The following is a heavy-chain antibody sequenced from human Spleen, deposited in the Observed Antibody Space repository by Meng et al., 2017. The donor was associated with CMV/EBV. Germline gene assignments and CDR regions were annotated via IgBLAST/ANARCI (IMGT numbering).Heavy chain of an antibody. D-gene: IGHD3-10*02. Sequence: TCCVYGGCFSGNYWRWIRQPPGKGLEWIGEINHSGSTNYNPSLKSRVTISLATSTNPFSLTLISMTTADTSVSYCAIAVSADVKLDYWGQGTLVTVSS. J-gene: IGHJ4*02. CDR1: GGCFSGNY. V-gene: IGHV4-34*01. CDR3: AIAVSADVKLDY. CDR2: INHSGST.